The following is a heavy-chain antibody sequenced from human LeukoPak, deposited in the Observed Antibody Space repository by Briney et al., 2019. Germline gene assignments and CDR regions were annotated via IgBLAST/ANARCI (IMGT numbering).Heavy chain of an antibody. CDR2: IYYSGST. Sequence: SETLSLTCTVSGGSISSYYWSWIRQPPGKGLEWIGYIYYSGSTNYNPSLKSRVTISVDTSKNQFSLKLSSVTAVDTAVYYCARLAAAGTGSTFVDYWGQGTLVTVSS. J-gene: IGHJ4*02. D-gene: IGHD6-13*01. V-gene: IGHV4-59*08. CDR1: GGSISSYY. CDR3: ARLAAAGTGSTFVDY.